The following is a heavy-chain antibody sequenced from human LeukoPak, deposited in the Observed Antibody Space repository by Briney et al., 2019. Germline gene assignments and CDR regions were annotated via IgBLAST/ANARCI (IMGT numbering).Heavy chain of an antibody. J-gene: IGHJ4*02. CDR3: ARVELSGGSGYYFDY. Sequence: SETLSLTCTVSGGSISSGSYYWSWIRQPAGKGLEWIGRIYTSGSTNYNPSLKSRVTISVDTSKNQFSLKLSSVTAADTAVYYCARVELSGGSGYYFDYWGQGTLVTVSS. CDR2: IYTSGST. D-gene: IGHD2-15*01. V-gene: IGHV4-61*02. CDR1: GGSISSGSYY.